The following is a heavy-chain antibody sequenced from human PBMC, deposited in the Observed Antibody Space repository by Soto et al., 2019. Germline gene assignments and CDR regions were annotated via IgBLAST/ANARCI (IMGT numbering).Heavy chain of an antibody. Sequence: QVQLQESGPGLVKPSETLSLTCTVSGGSISSYYWSWIRQPPGKGLEWIGYIYYSGSTNYNPSLKSRVTISVDTSKNQFSLKLSSVTAADTAVYYCARDGDFWSGYYSRPHYYRMDVWGQGTTVTVSS. CDR1: GGSISSYY. J-gene: IGHJ6*02. V-gene: IGHV4-59*01. CDR2: IYYSGST. CDR3: ARDGDFWSGYYSRPHYYRMDV. D-gene: IGHD3-3*01.